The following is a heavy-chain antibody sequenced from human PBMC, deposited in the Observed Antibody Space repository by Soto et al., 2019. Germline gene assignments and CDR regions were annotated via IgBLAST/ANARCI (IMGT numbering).Heavy chain of an antibody. CDR1: GASISSYH. Sequence: QVQLQESGPGLVKPSETLSLTCTVSGASISSYHWSWIRQTPGKGLEWIGYIYYSGSAKYNPSLKSRVTFSVDTSKNQVSLKLSSVTAADTGVYYSAAAVPAEYVFPYYYMDVWGKGTTVTVSS. CDR2: IYYSGSA. CDR3: AAAVPAEYVFPYYYMDV. V-gene: IGHV4-59*01. D-gene: IGHD3-16*01. J-gene: IGHJ6*03.